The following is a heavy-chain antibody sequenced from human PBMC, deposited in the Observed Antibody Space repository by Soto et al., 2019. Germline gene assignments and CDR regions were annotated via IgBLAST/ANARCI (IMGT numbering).Heavy chain of an antibody. CDR1: GFTFSSYG. D-gene: IGHD1-20*01. V-gene: IGHV3-33*03. CDR3: ANILTRPTDY. J-gene: IGHJ4*02. CDR2: IWYDGTKK. Sequence: VQVVESGGGVVQPGRSLRLSCAASGFTFSSYGMHWVRQAPGKGLEWVADIWYDGTKKHYADSVKGRFSISRDNSKNTVDLQMNSLRAEDTAVYYCANILTRPTDYWRQGTLVTVSS.